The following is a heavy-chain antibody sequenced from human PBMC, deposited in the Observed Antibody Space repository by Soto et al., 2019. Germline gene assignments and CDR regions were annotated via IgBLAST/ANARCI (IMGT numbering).Heavy chain of an antibody. Sequence: EVQVVESGGGLVKPGGSLRLSCAASGFTRSNAWMSWVRQVPGKGLEWVGRIKSKSDGGTEDYAAPVKGRFTVSRDDSKNTLDLQMNSLKTEDTAVYYCTKERGQFFGSGFDYWGQGTLVTVSS. CDR3: TKERGQFFGSGFDY. J-gene: IGHJ4*02. CDR1: GFTRSNAW. D-gene: IGHD3-10*01. CDR2: IKSKSDGGTE. V-gene: IGHV3-15*01.